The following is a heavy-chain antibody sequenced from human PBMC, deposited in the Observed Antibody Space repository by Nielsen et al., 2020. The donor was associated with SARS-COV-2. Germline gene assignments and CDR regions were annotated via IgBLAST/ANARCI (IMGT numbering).Heavy chain of an antibody. CDR3: ARDASSGWRLYNWFDP. Sequence: SETLSLTCTVSGGSVSSGSYYWSWIRQPPGKGLEWIGNIYYTGIISYNPSLKSRVTISVDTSKNHFSLKLSSVTAADTAVYYCARDASSGWRLYNWFDPWGQGTPVTVSS. CDR1: GGSVSSGSYY. J-gene: IGHJ5*02. D-gene: IGHD6-19*01. V-gene: IGHV4-61*03. CDR2: IYYTGII.